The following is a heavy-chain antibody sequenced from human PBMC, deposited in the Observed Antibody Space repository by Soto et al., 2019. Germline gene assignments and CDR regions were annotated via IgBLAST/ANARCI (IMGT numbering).Heavy chain of an antibody. CDR2: IYYSGTT. Sequence: SETLSLTCTVSGGSLSNNYWSWIRQPPGKGLEWIGYIYYSGTTNYNPSHESRVTISADTSKNEFSLKLSSVTAADTAMYFYERHQVGATRRAYYYGMDVWGQGTTVTVSS. CDR1: GGSLSNNY. J-gene: IGHJ6*02. CDR3: ERHQVGATRRAYYYGMDV. D-gene: IGHD1-26*01. V-gene: IGHV4-59*08.